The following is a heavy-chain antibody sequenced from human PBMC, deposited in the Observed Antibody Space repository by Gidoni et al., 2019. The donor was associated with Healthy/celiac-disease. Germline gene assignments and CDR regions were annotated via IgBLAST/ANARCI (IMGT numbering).Heavy chain of an antibody. CDR1: GFTVSSNY. J-gene: IGHJ4*02. D-gene: IGHD3-22*01. CDR2: IYSGGST. CDR3: ASGEAADDSSGYQY. V-gene: IGHV3-66*01. Sequence: EVQLVESGGGLVQPGGSLRLSCAASGFTVSSNYMSWVRQAPGKGLEWVSVIYSGGSTYYADSVKGRFTISRDNSKNTLYLQMNSLRAEDTAVYYCASGEAADDSSGYQYWGQGTLVTVSS.